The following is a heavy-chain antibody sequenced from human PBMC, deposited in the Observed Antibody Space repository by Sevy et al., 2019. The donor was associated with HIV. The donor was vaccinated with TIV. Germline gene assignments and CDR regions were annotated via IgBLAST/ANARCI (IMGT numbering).Heavy chain of an antibody. Sequence: GGSLRLSCAASGFTFSSYGMHWVRQAPGKGLEWVAVIWYDGSNKYYADSVKGRFTISRDNSKNTLYLQMNSLRADDTAVYYCARDLAAAGPGDYWGQGTLVTVSS. J-gene: IGHJ4*02. CDR1: GFTFSSYG. CDR2: IWYDGSNK. D-gene: IGHD6-13*01. CDR3: ARDLAAAGPGDY. V-gene: IGHV3-33*01.